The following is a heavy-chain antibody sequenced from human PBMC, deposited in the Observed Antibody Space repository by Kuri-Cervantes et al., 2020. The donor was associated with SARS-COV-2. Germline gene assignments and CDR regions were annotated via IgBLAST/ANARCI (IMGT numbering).Heavy chain of an antibody. V-gene: IGHV3-30*02. CDR2: IRYDGSNK. J-gene: IGHJ3*02. CDR1: GFTFSSYG. CDR3: ARDAPKGPSHFDI. Sequence: GGSLRLSCAASGFTFSSYGMHWVRQAPGKGLEWVAFIRYDGSNKYYADSVKGRFTISRDNAKNSLYLQMSSLRAEDTAVYYCARDAPKGPSHFDIWGQGTMVTVSS.